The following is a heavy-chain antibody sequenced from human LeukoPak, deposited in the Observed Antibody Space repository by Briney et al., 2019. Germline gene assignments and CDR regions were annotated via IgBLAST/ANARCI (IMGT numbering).Heavy chain of an antibody. CDR1: GFTFSSYG. V-gene: IGHV3-30*02. CDR3: AKDRDWTFDY. J-gene: IGHJ4*02. D-gene: IGHD3/OR15-3a*01. CDR2: IRYDGSNK. Sequence: PGGSLRLSCAASGFTFSSYGIHWVRQAPGKGLEWVAFIRYDGSNKYYADSVKGRFTISRDNSKNTLYLQMNSLRAEDTAVYYCAKDRDWTFDYWGQGTLVTVSS.